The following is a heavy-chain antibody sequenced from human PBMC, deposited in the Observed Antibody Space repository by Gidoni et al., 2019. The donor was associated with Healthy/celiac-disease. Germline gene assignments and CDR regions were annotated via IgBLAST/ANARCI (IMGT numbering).Heavy chain of an antibody. V-gene: IGHV1-18*01. D-gene: IGHD2-21*01. J-gene: IGHJ6*02. CDR2: ISAYNGNT. CDR3: ARAEIHSGLFIYYGMDV. Sequence: QVQLVQSCAEVKKPGASVKVSCKASVYTFTSYGISWVRQAPGQGLEWMGWISAYNGNTNYAQKIQGRVTMTTDTSTSTAYMELRSLRSDDTAVYYCARAEIHSGLFIYYGMDVWGQGTTVTVSS. CDR1: VYTFTSYG.